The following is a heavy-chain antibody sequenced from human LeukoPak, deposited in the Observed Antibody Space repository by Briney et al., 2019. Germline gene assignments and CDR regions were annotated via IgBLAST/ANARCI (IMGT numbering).Heavy chain of an antibody. Sequence: GASVKVSCKTSLYTFSDYYIHWIRQAPRQGVEWVGWVNPKSGDKQYAQKLQGRVTLTRGTSLRTAYLELGRLGPDDTAVFFRASTHRDSGSFEDAFDIWGQGTMVTVSS. CDR2: VNPKSGDK. V-gene: IGHV1-2*02. D-gene: IGHD1-26*01. J-gene: IGHJ3*02. CDR1: LYTFSDYY. CDR3: ASTHRDSGSFEDAFDI.